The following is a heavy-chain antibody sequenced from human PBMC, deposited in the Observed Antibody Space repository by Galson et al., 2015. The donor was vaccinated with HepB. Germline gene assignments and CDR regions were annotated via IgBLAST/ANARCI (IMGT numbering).Heavy chain of an antibody. J-gene: IGHJ3*02. Sequence: SLRLSCAASGFTFSSYAMHWVRQAPGKGLEWVAVISYDGSNKYYADSVKGRFTISRDNSKNTLYLQMNSLRAEDTAVYYCASSPSFGENAFDIWGQGTMVTVSS. CDR3: ASSPSFGENAFDI. CDR1: GFTFSSYA. V-gene: IGHV3-30*04. CDR2: ISYDGSNK. D-gene: IGHD3-10*01.